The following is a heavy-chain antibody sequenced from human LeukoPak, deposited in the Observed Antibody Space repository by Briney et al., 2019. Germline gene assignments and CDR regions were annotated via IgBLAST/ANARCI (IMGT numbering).Heavy chain of an antibody. CDR2: IYPGDSDT. CDR3: AREGSGWTSTNYYYYGMDV. Sequence: KPGESLKISCKGSGYSFTSYWIGWVRQMPGKGLEWMGIIYPGDSDTRYSTSFQGKVTISADKSISTAYLQWSSLKASDTAMYYCAREGSGWTSTNYYYYGMDVWGQGTTVTVSS. CDR1: GYSFTSYW. V-gene: IGHV5-51*01. J-gene: IGHJ6*02. D-gene: IGHD6-19*01.